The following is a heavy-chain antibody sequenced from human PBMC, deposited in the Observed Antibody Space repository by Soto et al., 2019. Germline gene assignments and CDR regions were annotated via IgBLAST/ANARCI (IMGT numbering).Heavy chain of an antibody. CDR1: GGSISSYY. V-gene: IGHV4-39*01. D-gene: IGHD3-10*01. Sequence: PSETLSLTCTVSGGSISSYYWGWIRQPPGKGLEWIGSINYSGSTYYNASLKSRVTISVDTSKNQFSLKLSSVTAADTAVYYCAIHDRRNMVTRRLAPWGQGSLVPVSS. CDR2: INYSGST. J-gene: IGHJ5*02. CDR3: AIHDRRNMVTRRLAP.